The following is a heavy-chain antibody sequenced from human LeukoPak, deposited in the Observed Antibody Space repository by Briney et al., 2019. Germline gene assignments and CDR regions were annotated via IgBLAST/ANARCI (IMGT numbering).Heavy chain of an antibody. CDR3: ARGRNYFDY. CDR1: GFTVSSNY. Sequence: GGSLRLSCAASGFTVSSNYMSWVRQAPGKGLEWVSAIYAGDTTYYADSVRGRFTISRHNSKNTLYLQMNSLRPEDTAVYYCARGRNYFDYWGQGTLVTVSS. D-gene: IGHD1-14*01. J-gene: IGHJ4*02. V-gene: IGHV3-53*04. CDR2: IYAGDTT.